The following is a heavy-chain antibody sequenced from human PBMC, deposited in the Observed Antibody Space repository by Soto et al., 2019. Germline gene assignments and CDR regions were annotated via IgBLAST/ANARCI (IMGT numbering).Heavy chain of an antibody. Sequence: QPGGSLRLSCAASGFTFSDYPIHWLRQAPSKRLQWLALISYDGTDEQYACSVKGRFTISRENSKSSLYLQMNSLRPEDTAVYYCARRPAAGTGNYFWHWGRGTRFAVSS. CDR3: ARRPAAGTGNYFWH. J-gene: IGHJ1*01. CDR1: GFTFSDYP. D-gene: IGHD6-13*01. V-gene: IGHV3-30-3*01. CDR2: ISYDGTDE.